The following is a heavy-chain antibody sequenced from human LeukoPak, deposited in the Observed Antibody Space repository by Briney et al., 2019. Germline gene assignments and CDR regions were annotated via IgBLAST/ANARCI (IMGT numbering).Heavy chain of an antibody. CDR1: GFTFSDYD. CDR3: ARTSTSCSSTNCYSPS. J-gene: IGHJ4*02. Sequence: PGGSLRLSCAASGFTFSDYDMHWVRQPTGKGLEWVAAIGTAGDTYYTGSVKGRFTISRENAKNSLYLQMNSLRAGDTAVYYCARTSTSCSSTNCYSPSWGQGTLVTVSS. V-gene: IGHV3-13*01. D-gene: IGHD2-2*02. CDR2: IGTAGDT.